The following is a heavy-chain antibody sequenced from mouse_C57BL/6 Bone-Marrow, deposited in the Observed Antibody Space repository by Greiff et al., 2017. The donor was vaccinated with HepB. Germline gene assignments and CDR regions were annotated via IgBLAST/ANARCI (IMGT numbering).Heavy chain of an antibody. J-gene: IGHJ2*01. CDR1: GFTFSSYG. CDR2: ISSGGSYT. Sequence: EVHLVESGGDLVKPGGSLKLSCAASGFTFSSYGMSWVRQTPDKRLEWVATISSGGSYTYYPDSVKGRFTISRDNAKNTLYLQMSSLKSEDTAMYYCARLGVITTVAYYVDYWGQGTTLTVSS. V-gene: IGHV5-6*01. D-gene: IGHD1-1*01. CDR3: ARLGVITTVAYYVDY.